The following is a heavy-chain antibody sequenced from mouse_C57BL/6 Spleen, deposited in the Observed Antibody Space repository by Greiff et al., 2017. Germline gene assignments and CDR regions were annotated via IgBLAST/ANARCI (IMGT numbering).Heavy chain of an antibody. Sequence: EVKLMESGGGLVQPGGSLSLSCAASGFTFTDYYMSWVRQPPGKALEWLGFIRNKANGYTTEYSASVKGRFTISRDNFQSILYLQMNALRAEDSATYYCARSSYYYGSSSYAMDYWGQGTSVTVSS. CDR2: IRNKANGYTT. CDR1: GFTFTDYY. D-gene: IGHD1-1*01. CDR3: ARSSYYYGSSSYAMDY. J-gene: IGHJ4*01. V-gene: IGHV7-3*01.